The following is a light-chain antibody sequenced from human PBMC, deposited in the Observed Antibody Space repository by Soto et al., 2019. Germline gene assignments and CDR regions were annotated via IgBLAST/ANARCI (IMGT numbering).Light chain of an antibody. Sequence: EIVLTQSPATLSLSPGERATLSCRASQSVTSYLAWYQQKPGQAPRLLIYDASNRATGIPARFSGSGSGTDFTLTISSLEPEAFAVYYCQQRSSWPPRYTFGQGSKLEIK. J-gene: IGKJ2*01. V-gene: IGKV3-11*01. CDR2: DAS. CDR3: QQRSSWPPRYT. CDR1: QSVTSY.